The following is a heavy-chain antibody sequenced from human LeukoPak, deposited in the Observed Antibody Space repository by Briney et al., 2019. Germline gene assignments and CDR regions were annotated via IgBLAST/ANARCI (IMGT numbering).Heavy chain of an antibody. CDR3: ARSLFYDSSGYYPYDDY. D-gene: IGHD3-22*01. Sequence: ASVKVSCKASGYAFTGQYMHWVRQAPGQGPEWMGRINPNSGYTNYAQKLQGRVTMTTDTSTSTAYMELRSLRSDDTAVYYCARSLFYDSSGYYPYDDYWGQGTLVTVSS. CDR2: INPNSGYT. CDR1: GYAFTGQY. V-gene: IGHV1-2*06. J-gene: IGHJ4*02.